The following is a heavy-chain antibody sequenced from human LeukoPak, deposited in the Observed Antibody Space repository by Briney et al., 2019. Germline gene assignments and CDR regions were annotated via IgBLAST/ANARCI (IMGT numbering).Heavy chain of an antibody. CDR3: ARGWIANRLYFDY. V-gene: IGHV4-61*02. D-gene: IGHD2-21*01. Sequence: SGTLSLTCTVSGGSISSGSHYWSWIRQPAGKGLEWIGRIYTSGSTNYNPSLKSRVTISVDTSKNQFSLKLSSVTAADTAVYYCARGWIANRLYFDYWGQGTLVTVSS. J-gene: IGHJ4*02. CDR1: GGSISSGSHY. CDR2: IYTSGST.